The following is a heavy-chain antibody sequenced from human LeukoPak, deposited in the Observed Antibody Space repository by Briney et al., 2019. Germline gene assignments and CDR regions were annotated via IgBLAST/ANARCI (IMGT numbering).Heavy chain of an antibody. D-gene: IGHD3-16*02. Sequence: PSETLSLTCTVSGGSISSYYWSWIRQPPGKGLEWIGYIYYSGSTNYNPSLKSRVTISVDTSKNQFSLKLSSVTAADTAVYYCARGRGIMITFGGVIAPYYFDYWGQGTLVTVSS. J-gene: IGHJ4*02. CDR2: IYYSGST. CDR3: ARGRGIMITFGGVIAPYYFDY. CDR1: GGSISSYY. V-gene: IGHV4-59*12.